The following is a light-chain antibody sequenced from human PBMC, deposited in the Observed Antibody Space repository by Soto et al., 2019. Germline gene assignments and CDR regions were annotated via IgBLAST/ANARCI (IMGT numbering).Light chain of an antibody. CDR3: SSYTSSSTLV. CDR1: SSDVGGYNY. CDR2: DVS. V-gene: IGLV2-14*01. Sequence: QSALTQPASVSGSPGQSITISCTGTSSDVGGYNYVSWYQQDPGKAPKLMIYDVSNRPSGVSKRFSGSKSGNTASLTISGLQAEDEADYYCSSYTSSSTLVFGTGTKLTVL. J-gene: IGLJ1*01.